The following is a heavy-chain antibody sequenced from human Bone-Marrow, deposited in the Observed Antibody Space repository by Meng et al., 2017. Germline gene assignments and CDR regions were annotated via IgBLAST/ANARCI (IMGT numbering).Heavy chain of an antibody. CDR1: GYTFTGYY. V-gene: IGHV1-69*13. CDR3: ASQGYYYDSSGYYNYFDY. Sequence: SVKVSCKASGYTFTGYYMHWVRQAPGQGLEWMGGIIPIFGTANYAQKFQGRVTITADESTSTAYMELSSLRSEDTAVYYCASQGYYYDSSGYYNYFDYWGQGTLVTVSS. CDR2: IIPIFGTA. J-gene: IGHJ4*02. D-gene: IGHD3-22*01.